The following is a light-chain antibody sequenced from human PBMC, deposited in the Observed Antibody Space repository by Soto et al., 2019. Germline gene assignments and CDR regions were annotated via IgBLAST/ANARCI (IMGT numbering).Light chain of an antibody. CDR1: SSNNANYY. CDR3: GTWDSSLSGIV. V-gene: IGLV1-51*02. J-gene: IGLJ1*01. Sequence: QSVLTQPPSVSAAPGQKVTISCSGSSSNNANYYVSWFQQLPGTAPKLLIYENNKRPSGIPGRFSGSKSGTSATLGITGLQTGDEADYYCGTWDSSLSGIVFGTGTKLTVL. CDR2: ENN.